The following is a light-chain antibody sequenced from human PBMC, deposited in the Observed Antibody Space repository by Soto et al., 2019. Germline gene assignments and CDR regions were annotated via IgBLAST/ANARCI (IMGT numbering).Light chain of an antibody. CDR2: AAS. CDR3: LQHKSYPLT. V-gene: IGKV1-17*03. Sequence: DIQMTQSPSAMSASVGDRVTITCRASQDIRNYLAWFQQRPGKVPERLMYAASSLQSGVPSRFSGSGSGAEFTLTIVSLQPEDFATYYCLQHKSYPLTFGQGTNVEIQ. J-gene: IGKJ1*01. CDR1: QDIRNY.